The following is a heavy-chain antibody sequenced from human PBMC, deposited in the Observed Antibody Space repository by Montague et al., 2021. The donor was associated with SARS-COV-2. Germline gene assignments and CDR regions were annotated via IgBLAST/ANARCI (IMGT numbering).Heavy chain of an antibody. Sequence: SETLSLTCTVYGGSVNSGGYYWSCIRHPPGQGLEWIGNIYYSGTTNYNPSLKSRVTISVDTSQNPFSLKLSSVTAADTAVYYCASDRTADDYDEYETAVYSYCCGMDVWGRGTPVTVSS. D-gene: IGHD4-17*01. CDR1: GGSVNSGGYY. J-gene: IGHJ6*02. V-gene: IGHV4-61*08. CDR3: ASDRTADDYDEYETAVYSYCCGMDV. CDR2: IYYSGTT.